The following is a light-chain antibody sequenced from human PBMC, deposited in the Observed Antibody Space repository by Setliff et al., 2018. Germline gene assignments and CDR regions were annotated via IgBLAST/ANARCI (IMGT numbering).Light chain of an antibody. CDR2: TNT. CDR3: QSYDSNVSAVV. V-gene: IGLV1-40*01. Sequence: QSVLTQPPSASGAPGQRVTISCTGLNSNIGAGYEVHWYQRFPGTALKLLIYTNTNRPSGVPVRFSASKSGTSASLAITGLQAEDEADYYCQSYDSNVSAVVFGGGT. J-gene: IGLJ2*01. CDR1: NSNIGAGYE.